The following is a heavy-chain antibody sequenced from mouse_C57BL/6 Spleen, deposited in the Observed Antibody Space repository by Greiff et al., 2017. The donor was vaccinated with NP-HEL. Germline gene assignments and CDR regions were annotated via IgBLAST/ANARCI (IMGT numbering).Heavy chain of an antibody. CDR3: ARYYGSSYDWYFDV. D-gene: IGHD1-1*01. CDR2: IWSGGST. V-gene: IGHV2-2*01. J-gene: IGHJ1*03. Sequence: VQLQQSGPGLVQPSQSLSITCTVSGFSLTSYGVHWVRQSPGKGLEWLGVIWSGGSTDYNAAFISRLSISKDNSKSQVFFKMNSLQADDTAIYYCARYYGSSYDWYFDVWGTGTTVTVSS. CDR1: GFSLTSYG.